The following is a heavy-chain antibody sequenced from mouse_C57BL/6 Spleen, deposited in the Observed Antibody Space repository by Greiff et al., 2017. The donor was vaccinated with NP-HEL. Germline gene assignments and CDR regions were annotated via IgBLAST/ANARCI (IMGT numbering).Heavy chain of an antibody. J-gene: IGHJ2*01. V-gene: IGHV1-22*01. CDR2: INPNNGGT. Sequence: EVKLVESGPELVKPGASVKMSCKASGYTFTDYNMHWVKQSHGKSLEWIGYINPNNGGTSYNQKFKGKATLTVNKSSSTAYMELRSLTTEDSAVYYCARELGLFDYWGQGTTLTVSS. D-gene: IGHD4-1*01. CDR3: ARELGLFDY. CDR1: GYTFTDYN.